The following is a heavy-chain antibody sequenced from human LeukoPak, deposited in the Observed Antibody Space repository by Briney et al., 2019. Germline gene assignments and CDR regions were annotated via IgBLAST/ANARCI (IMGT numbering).Heavy chain of an antibody. CDR3: ARDRVGYSYGATFDY. D-gene: IGHD5-18*01. J-gene: IGHJ4*02. V-gene: IGHV1-69*13. CDR2: IIPIFGTA. CDR1: GGTFSSYA. Sequence: ASVKVSCKASGGTFSSYAISWVRQAPGQGLEWMGGIIPIFGTANYVQKFQGRVTITADESTSTAYMELSSLRSEDTAVYYCARDRVGYSYGATFDYWGQGTLVTVSS.